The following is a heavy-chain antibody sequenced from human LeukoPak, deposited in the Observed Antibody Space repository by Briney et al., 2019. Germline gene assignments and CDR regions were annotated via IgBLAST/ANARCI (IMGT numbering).Heavy chain of an antibody. CDR3: AKDITYYYDSGIGY. Sequence: GGSLRLSCAASGFTFSSYAMSWVRQAPGKGLEWVSAISGSGGSTYYADSVKGRFTISRDNSKNTLYLQMNSLRAEDTAVYYCAKDITYYYDSGIGYWGQGTLVTVSS. V-gene: IGHV3-23*01. CDR1: GFTFSSYA. J-gene: IGHJ4*02. CDR2: ISGSGGST. D-gene: IGHD3-22*01.